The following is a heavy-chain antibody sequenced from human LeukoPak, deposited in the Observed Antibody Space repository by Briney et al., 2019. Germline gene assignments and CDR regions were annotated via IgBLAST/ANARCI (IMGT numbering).Heavy chain of an antibody. CDR3: ANGRVYDY. CDR1: GFTFSSYS. CDR2: ISSSSGYI. D-gene: IGHD2-8*01. Sequence: GGSLRLSCAASGFTFSSYSMNWVRQAPGKGLEWVSSISSSSGYIYYADSVKGRFTISRDNAKNTLYLQMNSLRAEDTAVYYCANGRVYDYWGQGTLVTVSS. V-gene: IGHV3-21*01. J-gene: IGHJ4*02.